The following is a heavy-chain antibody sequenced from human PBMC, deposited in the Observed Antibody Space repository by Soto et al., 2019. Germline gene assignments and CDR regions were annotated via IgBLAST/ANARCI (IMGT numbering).Heavy chain of an antibody. J-gene: IGHJ4*02. Sequence: QVQLQQWGAGLLKPSETLSLTCAVYGGSFSGYYWSWIRQPPGKGLEWIGEINHSGSTNYNPSLKSRVTISVDTSKSQFSLKLSSVTAADTAVYYCARGRIAAAGTVFDYWGQGTLVTVSS. D-gene: IGHD6-13*01. CDR1: GGSFSGYY. CDR3: ARGRIAAAGTVFDY. V-gene: IGHV4-34*01. CDR2: INHSGST.